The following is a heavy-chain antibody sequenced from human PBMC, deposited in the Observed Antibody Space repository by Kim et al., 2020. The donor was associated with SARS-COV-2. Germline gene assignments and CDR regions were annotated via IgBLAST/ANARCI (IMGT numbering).Heavy chain of an antibody. D-gene: IGHD2-15*01. CDR3: TTGYGAFDI. Sequence: GTTDYAAPVKGRFTISRDDSKNTLYLQMNSLKTEDTAVYYCTTGYGAFDIWGQGTMVTVSS. V-gene: IGHV3-15*01. CDR2: GTT. J-gene: IGHJ3*02.